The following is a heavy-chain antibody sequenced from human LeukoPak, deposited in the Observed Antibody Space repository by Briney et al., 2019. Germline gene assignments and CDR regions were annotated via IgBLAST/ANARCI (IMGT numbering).Heavy chain of an antibody. D-gene: IGHD6-13*01. CDR2: IYYSGST. Sequence: PSETLSLTCTVYGGSISSYYWSWIRHPPGKGLEWIGYIYYSGSTNYNPSLKSRVTISVDTSKNQFSLKLSSVTAADTAVYYCARQPLYSSSWYPPYYYYGMDVWGQGTTVTVSS. CDR3: ARQPLYSSSWYPPYYYYGMDV. CDR1: GGSISSYY. V-gene: IGHV4-59*08. J-gene: IGHJ6*02.